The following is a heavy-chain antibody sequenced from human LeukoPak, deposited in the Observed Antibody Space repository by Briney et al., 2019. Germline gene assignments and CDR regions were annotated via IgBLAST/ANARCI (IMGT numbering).Heavy chain of an antibody. J-gene: IGHJ4*02. CDR1: GGSISSGDYY. Sequence: PSETLSLTCTVPGGSISSGDYYWSWIRQPPGKGLEWIGYIYYSGSTYYNPSLKSRVTISVDTSKNQFSLKLSSVTAADTAVYYCARADPVTTLGYWGQGTLVTVSS. CDR2: IYYSGST. D-gene: IGHD4-11*01. CDR3: ARADPVTTLGY. V-gene: IGHV4-30-4*08.